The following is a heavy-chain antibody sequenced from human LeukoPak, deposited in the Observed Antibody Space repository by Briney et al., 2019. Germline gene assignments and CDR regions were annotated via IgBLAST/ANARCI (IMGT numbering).Heavy chain of an antibody. J-gene: IGHJ3*02. CDR3: ATPYCSSLSCLDVFNM. V-gene: IGHV4-31*03. CDR2: KYYSGSD. CDR1: GVSVSDGRYY. D-gene: IGHD2-2*01. Sequence: SQTLSLTCNVSGVSVSDGRYYWTWIRHHPTRGLEWIGYKYYSGSDKYNPSLKSRLTISIDTAKNQFSLQLSSVTAADTATYYCATPYCSSLSCLDVFNMWGQGTRVTVSS.